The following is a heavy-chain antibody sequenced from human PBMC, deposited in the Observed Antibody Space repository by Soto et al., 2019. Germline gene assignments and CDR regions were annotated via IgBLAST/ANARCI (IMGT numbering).Heavy chain of an antibody. CDR1: GFTLTSYS. J-gene: IGHJ5*02. V-gene: IGHV3-21*01. D-gene: IGHD3-22*01. Sequence: EVQLVESGGGLVKPGESLRLSCAASGFTLTSYSMNWVRQAPGKGLEWISSISSSYIYYADSVKGRFTISRDNAKNSLYLQMDSLRAEDTAVYYCAREPEDNSGPWGQGTLVTVSS. CDR2: ISSSYI. CDR3: AREPEDNSGP.